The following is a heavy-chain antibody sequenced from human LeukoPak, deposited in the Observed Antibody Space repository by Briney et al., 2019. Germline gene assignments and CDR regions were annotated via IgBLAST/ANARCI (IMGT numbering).Heavy chain of an antibody. D-gene: IGHD3-16*01. CDR1: GFTFDDYA. V-gene: IGHV3-43*02. CDR2: ISGDGGNT. Sequence: GGSLRLSCAASGFTFDDYAMHWVRQAPGKGLEWVSLISGDGGNTYYADSVKGRFTISRDNSKNSLYLQMNSLRTEDTALYYCANLGFDYWGQGTLVTVSS. CDR3: ANLGFDY. J-gene: IGHJ4*02.